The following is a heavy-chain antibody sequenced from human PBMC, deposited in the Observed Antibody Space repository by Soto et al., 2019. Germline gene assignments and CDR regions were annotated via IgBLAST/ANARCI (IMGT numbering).Heavy chain of an antibody. CDR3: ARGAYYDYVWGSYRDY. J-gene: IGHJ4*02. D-gene: IGHD3-16*02. CDR2: MNPNSGNT. Sequence: QVQLVQSGAEVKKPGASVKVSCKASGYTFTSYDINWVRQATGQGLEWMGWMNPNSGNTGYAQKFQGRVTMTRNTSISTAYMELSSLRSEDTAVYYCARGAYYDYVWGSYRDYCGQGTLVTVSS. CDR1: GYTFTSYD. V-gene: IGHV1-8*01.